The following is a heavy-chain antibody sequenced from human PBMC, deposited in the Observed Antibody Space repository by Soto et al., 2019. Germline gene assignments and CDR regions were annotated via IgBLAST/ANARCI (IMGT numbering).Heavy chain of an antibody. CDR1: RFSLSTSGVG. CDR3: AHRYSQAYYYFWSGNPPSSMHF. Sequence: SGPTLVNPTQTLTLTCTFARFSLSTSGVGVGWIRQPPGKALEWLALIYWDDDKRYSPSLKSRLTITKDTSKNQVVLTMTNMDHVDTAKYCCAHRYSQAYYYFWSGNPPSSMHFGGTGTMLSVSS. J-gene: IGHJ6*03. D-gene: IGHD3-3*01. CDR2: IYWDDDK. V-gene: IGHV2-5*02.